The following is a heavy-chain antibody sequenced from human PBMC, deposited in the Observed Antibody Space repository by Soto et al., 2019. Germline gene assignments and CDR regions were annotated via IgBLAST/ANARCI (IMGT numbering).Heavy chain of an antibody. V-gene: IGHV3-74*01. CDR1: AFTFKNHW. Sequence: GGSLRLSCAASAFTFKNHWMHWVRQVPGKGPVWVSRINGDGSFTSYADAVKGRFTISRDNAKNTLYLQMNSLRAEDTAIYYCARDQLYYNDISGRPLNAFDVWGQGTMVTVSS. CDR3: ARDQLYYNDISGRPLNAFDV. D-gene: IGHD3-22*01. CDR2: INGDGSFT. J-gene: IGHJ3*01.